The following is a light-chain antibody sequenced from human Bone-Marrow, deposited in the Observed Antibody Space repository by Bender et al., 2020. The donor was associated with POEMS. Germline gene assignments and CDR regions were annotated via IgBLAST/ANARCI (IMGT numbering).Light chain of an antibody. CDR2: EDD. J-gene: IGLJ2*01. CDR1: SGSIASNY. Sequence: FMLTQPHSVSESPGKTVTISCTRSSGSIASNYVQWYQQRPGSSPTTVIYEDDHRPSGVPDRFSGSIDGSSNSASLTISGLQAEDEADYYCSSYTSSTRVFGGGTKLTVL. V-gene: IGLV6-57*01. CDR3: SSYTSSTRV.